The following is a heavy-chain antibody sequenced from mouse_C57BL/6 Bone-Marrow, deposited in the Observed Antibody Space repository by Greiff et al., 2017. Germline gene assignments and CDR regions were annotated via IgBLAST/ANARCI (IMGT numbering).Heavy chain of an antibody. CDR1: GFTFSDYG. CDR2: ISSGSSTI. D-gene: IGHD1-1*01. CDR3: ARAYYYGGSYDWYFDV. V-gene: IGHV5-17*01. Sequence: EVMLVESGGGLVKPGGSLKLSCAASGFTFSDYGMHWVRQAPEKGLEWVAYISSGSSTIYYADTVKGRFTISRDNAKNTLFLQMTSLRSEDTAMYYCARAYYYGGSYDWYFDVWGTGTTVTVSS. J-gene: IGHJ1*03.